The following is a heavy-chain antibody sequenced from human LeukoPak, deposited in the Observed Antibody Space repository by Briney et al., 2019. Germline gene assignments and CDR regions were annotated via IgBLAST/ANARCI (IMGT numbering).Heavy chain of an antibody. D-gene: IGHD3-22*01. CDR1: GGSISSYY. CDR3: ARGSSSGSYYLDY. CDR2: IYYSGDT. V-gene: IGHV4-59*01. Sequence: SETLSLTCTASGGSISSYYWSWIRQPPGKGLEWIGYIYYSGDTNYNPSLQSRVTISVDTSKNQFSLKLTSVTAADTAVYFCARGSSSGSYYLDYWGQGALVTVSS. J-gene: IGHJ4*02.